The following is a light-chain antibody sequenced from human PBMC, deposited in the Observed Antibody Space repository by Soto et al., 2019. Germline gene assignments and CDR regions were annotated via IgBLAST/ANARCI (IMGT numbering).Light chain of an antibody. J-gene: IGLJ3*02. CDR1: SYNIGNNY. CDR3: GTWDSSLSTGV. CDR2: DNN. V-gene: IGLV1-51*01. Sequence: QSVLTQPPSVSAAPGQKVTISCSGSSYNIGNNYVSWYQQVPGTAPKLLIYDNNKRPSGIPDRFSGSKSGTSATLGITGLQTGDEADYYCGTWDSSLSTGVFGGGTKLTVL.